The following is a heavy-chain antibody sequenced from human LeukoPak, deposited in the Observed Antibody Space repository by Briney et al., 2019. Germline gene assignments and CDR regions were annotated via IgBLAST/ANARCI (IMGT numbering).Heavy chain of an antibody. CDR1: GFTFSSHA. V-gene: IGHV3-30-3*01. Sequence: GGSLRLSCAASGFTFSSHAMHWVRQAPGKGLEWVAVISYDGSNKYYADSVKGRFTISRDNSKNTLYLQMNSLRAEDTAVYYCASRPRGEKNYYGSGSYNYWGQGTLVTVSS. D-gene: IGHD3-10*01. J-gene: IGHJ4*02. CDR3: ASRPRGEKNYYGSGSYNY. CDR2: ISYDGSNK.